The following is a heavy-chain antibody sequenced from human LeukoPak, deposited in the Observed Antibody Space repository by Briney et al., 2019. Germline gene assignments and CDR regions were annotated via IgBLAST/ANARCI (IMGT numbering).Heavy chain of an antibody. CDR1: GGSFSGYS. CDR3: YSGLPARTYYYDSSGYYHRYYFDY. J-gene: IGHJ4*02. V-gene: IGHV4-34*01. Sequence: RASETLSLTCAVYGGSFSGYSWSWIRQPPGKGLGWIGEINHSGSTNYNPSLKSRVTISVDTSKDQFSLKLSSVTAADTAVYYCYSGLPARTYYYDSSGYYHRYYFDYWGQGTLVTVSS. D-gene: IGHD3-22*01. CDR2: INHSGST.